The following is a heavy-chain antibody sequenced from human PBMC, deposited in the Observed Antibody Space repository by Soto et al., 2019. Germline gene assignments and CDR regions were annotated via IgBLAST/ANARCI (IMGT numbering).Heavy chain of an antibody. Sequence: QVQLVQSGAEAKKPGSSVKVSCKASGGTFSSYAISWVLQAPGQGLEWMGGIIPIFGTANYAQKFQGRVTITADKSTSTAYMQLSSLRSEDTAVYYCARDLREYYDSGQALPDAYDIWRQGTMLTVSS. D-gene: IGHD3-22*01. CDR2: IIPIFGTA. CDR1: GGTFSSYA. V-gene: IGHV1-69*06. CDR3: ARDLREYYDSGQALPDAYDI. J-gene: IGHJ3*02.